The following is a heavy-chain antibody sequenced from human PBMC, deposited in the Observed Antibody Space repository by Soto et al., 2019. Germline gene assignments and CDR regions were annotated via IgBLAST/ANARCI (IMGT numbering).Heavy chain of an antibody. CDR2: SYSSGGT. CDR3: ARDREPDGIWTFDS. Sequence: AGCLRLACAASGLTLGKYTMGWVCQAPGKGLEWVAESYSSGGTEYADSVKGRFTISRDNSKNMLFLQMNSLGVEDTALYYCARDREPDGIWTFDSWGQGTLVTVSS. CDR1: GLTLGKYT. D-gene: IGHD3-9*01. V-gene: IGHV3-53*01. J-gene: IGHJ4*02.